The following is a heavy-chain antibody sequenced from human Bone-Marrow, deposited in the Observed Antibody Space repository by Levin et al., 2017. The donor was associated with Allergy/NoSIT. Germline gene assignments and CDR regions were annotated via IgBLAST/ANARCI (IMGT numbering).Heavy chain of an antibody. CDR3: AKDYGDYELYVNDS. CDR2: IGGSGDYT. Sequence: GESLKISCTASGFTFNTYAMNWVRQAPGKGLEWVSAIGGSGDYTFYADSVKGRFTISRDNSKNTLYLQMNSLRAEDTAIYYCAKDYGDYELYVNDSWGQGTLVTVSS. CDR1: GFTFNTYA. V-gene: IGHV3-23*01. D-gene: IGHD4-17*01. J-gene: IGHJ4*02.